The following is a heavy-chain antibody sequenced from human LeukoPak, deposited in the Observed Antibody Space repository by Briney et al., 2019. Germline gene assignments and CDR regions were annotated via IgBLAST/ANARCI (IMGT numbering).Heavy chain of an antibody. CDR3: TTSPTYYYDSSGYKSFDY. D-gene: IGHD3-22*01. CDR1: GFTFSSYS. J-gene: IGHJ4*02. CDR2: IKSKTDGGTT. V-gene: IGHV3-15*01. Sequence: GGSLRLSCAASGFTFSSYSMNWVRQAPGKGLEWVGRIKSKTDGGTTDYAAPVKGRFTISRDDSKNTLYLQMNSLKTEDTAVYYCTTSPTYYYDSSGYKSFDYWGQGTLVTVSS.